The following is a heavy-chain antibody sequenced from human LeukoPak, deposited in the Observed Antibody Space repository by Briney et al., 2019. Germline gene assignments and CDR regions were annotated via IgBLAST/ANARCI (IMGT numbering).Heavy chain of an antibody. J-gene: IGHJ2*01. D-gene: IGHD3-3*01. Sequence: PGGSLRLSCVASGFSFRSYWMSWVRQAPGKGLEWVANIKQDGGDKNYLDSVKGRFTISRDNANNSVFLQMSSLRVDDTAVYYCARAAKGIFGVTSTKSYWFFDLWGRGTLVTVSS. CDR3: ARAAKGIFGVTSTKSYWFFDL. CDR1: GFSFRSYW. CDR2: IKQDGGDK. V-gene: IGHV3-7*01.